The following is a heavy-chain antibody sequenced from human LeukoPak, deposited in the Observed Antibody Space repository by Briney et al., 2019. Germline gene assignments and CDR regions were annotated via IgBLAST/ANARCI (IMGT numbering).Heavy chain of an antibody. J-gene: IGHJ6*02. D-gene: IGHD3-10*01. Sequence: GGSLRLSCAASGFTFSSYWMHWVRQAPGKGLVWVSRINSDGSSTSYADSVKGRFTISRDNAKNTLYLQMNSLRAEDTAVYYCARVCGSGGMDVWGQGTTVTVSS. V-gene: IGHV3-74*01. CDR1: GFTFSSYW. CDR3: ARVCGSGGMDV. CDR2: INSDGSST.